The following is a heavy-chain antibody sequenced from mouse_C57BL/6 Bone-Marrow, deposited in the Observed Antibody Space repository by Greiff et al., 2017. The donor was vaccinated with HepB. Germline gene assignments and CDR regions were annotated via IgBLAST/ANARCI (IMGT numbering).Heavy chain of an antibody. CDR1: GYTFTSYW. CDR2: IDPSDSYT. Sequence: QVQLQQPGAELVMPGASVKLSCKASGYTFTSYWMHWVKQRPGQGLEWIGEIDPSDSYTNYNQKFKGKSTLTVDKSSSTAYMQLSSLTSEDSAVYYCAYYYGSRGYVDVWGTRTTVTVSS. V-gene: IGHV1-69*01. J-gene: IGHJ1*03. D-gene: IGHD1-1*01. CDR3: AYYYGSRGYVDV.